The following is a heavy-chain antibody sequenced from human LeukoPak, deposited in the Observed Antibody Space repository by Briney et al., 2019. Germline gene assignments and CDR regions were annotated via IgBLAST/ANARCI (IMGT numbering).Heavy chain of an antibody. D-gene: IGHD3-9*01. CDR3: AREPLDYDILTGFDY. Sequence: SETLSLTCTVSGGSISSYYWSWIRQPPGKGLEWIGYIYSSGSTNYNPSLKSRVTISGDTSKNQVSLKLSSVTAADTAVYYCAREPLDYDILTGFDYWGQGTLVTVSS. CDR2: IYSSGST. CDR1: GGSISSYY. J-gene: IGHJ4*02. V-gene: IGHV4-59*01.